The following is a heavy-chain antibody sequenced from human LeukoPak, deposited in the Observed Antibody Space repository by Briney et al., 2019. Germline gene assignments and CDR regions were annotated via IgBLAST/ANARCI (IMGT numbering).Heavy chain of an antibody. Sequence: PVKVSCKASGGTFSSYAISWVRQAPGQGLEWMGRIIPILGIANYAQKFQGRVTITADKSTSTAYMELSSLRSEDTAVYYCARGDHCSSTSCYIAYYYYGMDVWGQGTTVTVSS. CDR2: IIPILGIA. D-gene: IGHD2-2*02. V-gene: IGHV1-69*04. CDR1: GGTFSSYA. CDR3: ARGDHCSSTSCYIAYYYYGMDV. J-gene: IGHJ6*02.